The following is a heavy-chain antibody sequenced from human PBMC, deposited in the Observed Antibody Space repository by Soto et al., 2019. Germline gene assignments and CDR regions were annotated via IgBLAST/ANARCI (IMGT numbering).Heavy chain of an antibody. CDR1: GGSTSSGDYY. D-gene: IGHD3-3*01. Sequence: PSETLSLTCTVSGGSTSSGDYYWSRIRQPPGKGLEWIGEVDTSGITNYNPSLESRVTFSIDTSNSQFSLRLSSVTAADTAVYFCARAGNYDVLSGRMYYFASWGQGTPVTVSS. J-gene: IGHJ4*02. CDR2: VDTSGIT. V-gene: IGHV4-30-4*01. CDR3: ARAGNYDVLSGRMYYFAS.